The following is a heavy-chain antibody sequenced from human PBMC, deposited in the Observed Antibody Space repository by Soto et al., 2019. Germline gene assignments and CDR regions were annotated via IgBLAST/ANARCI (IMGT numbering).Heavy chain of an antibody. D-gene: IGHD2-2*01. CDR3: AREQETYCSSTSCYGDYMDV. J-gene: IGHJ6*03. CDR1: GYTFTSYG. Sequence: ASVKVSCKASGYTFTSYGISWVRQAPGQGLEWMGWISAYNGNTNYAQKLQGRVTMTTDTSTRTAYMELRSLRSDDTAVYYCAREQETYCSSTSCYGDYMDVWGKGTTVSVS. V-gene: IGHV1-18*01. CDR2: ISAYNGNT.